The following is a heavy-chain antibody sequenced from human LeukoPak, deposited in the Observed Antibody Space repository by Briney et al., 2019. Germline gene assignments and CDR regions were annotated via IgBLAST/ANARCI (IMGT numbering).Heavy chain of an antibody. CDR1: GFTFASSW. CDR3: VRALGSSSADS. Sequence: GGSLRLSCAASGFTFASSWMSWVRQVPGKGLEWVANIKQDGSEKYYVDSVEGRFTVSRDNAKNSLSLQMNSLRGEDTAVYYCVRALGSSSADSWGQGTLVTVSS. CDR2: IKQDGSEK. J-gene: IGHJ4*02. V-gene: IGHV3-7*01. D-gene: IGHD6-6*01.